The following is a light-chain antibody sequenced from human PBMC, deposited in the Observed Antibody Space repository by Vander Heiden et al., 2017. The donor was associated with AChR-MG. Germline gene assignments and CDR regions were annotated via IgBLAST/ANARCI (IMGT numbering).Light chain of an antibody. Sequence: VLTQPPSASGTPGQSVTISCSGSGANIGSNTVNWYQQLPGTAPKLRIYSNNQRPSGVPDRFSGSKSGTSASLAISGLQSEDEADYYCAAWDDSLNGWVFGGGTKLTVL. CDR3: AAWDDSLNGWV. J-gene: IGLJ3*02. V-gene: IGLV1-44*01. CDR2: SNN. CDR1: GANIGSNT.